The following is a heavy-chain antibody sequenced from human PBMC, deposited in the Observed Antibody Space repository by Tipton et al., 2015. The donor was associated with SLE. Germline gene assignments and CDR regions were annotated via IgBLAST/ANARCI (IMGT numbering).Heavy chain of an antibody. CDR3: AGALLDYYGMDV. CDR2: ISYDGSNK. Sequence: SLRLSCAASGFTFSSYAMHWVRQAPGKGLEWVAVISYDGSNKYYADSVKGRFTISRDNSKNTLYLQMNSLRAEDTAVYYCAGALLDYYGMDVWGQGTTVTVPS. CDR1: GFTFSSYA. J-gene: IGHJ6*02. V-gene: IGHV3-30*04.